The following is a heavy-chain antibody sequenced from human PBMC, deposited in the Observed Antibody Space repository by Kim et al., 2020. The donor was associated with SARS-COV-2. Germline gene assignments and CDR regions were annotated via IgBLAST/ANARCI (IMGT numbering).Heavy chain of an antibody. V-gene: IGHV4-39*01. CDR1: AGSVSSSSYY. CDR2: IYYNGST. Sequence: SETLSLTCIVSAGSVSSSSYYWGWIRQPPGKGLEWIGNIYYNGSTYYNPSLKSRVTISIDTSENQFSLRLSSVTAADTAVYYCARQGTCYSGRRSCYYGMDVWGQGTTVTVSS. D-gene: IGHD2-15*01. CDR3: ARQGTCYSGRRSCYYGMDV. J-gene: IGHJ6*02.